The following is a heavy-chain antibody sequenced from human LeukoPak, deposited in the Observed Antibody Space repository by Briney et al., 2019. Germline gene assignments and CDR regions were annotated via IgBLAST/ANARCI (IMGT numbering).Heavy chain of an antibody. D-gene: IGHD1-26*01. CDR2: INSGGSST. CDR1: GFTFSSYW. CDR3: ARVTFYGGSLYYFDY. Sequence: HSGGSLRLSCAASGFTFSSYWMHWVRRAPGKGLVWVSRINSGGSSTSYADSVKGRFTISRDNAKNTLYLQMNSLRAEDTAVYYCARVTFYGGSLYYFDYWGQGTLVTVSS. J-gene: IGHJ4*02. V-gene: IGHV3-74*01.